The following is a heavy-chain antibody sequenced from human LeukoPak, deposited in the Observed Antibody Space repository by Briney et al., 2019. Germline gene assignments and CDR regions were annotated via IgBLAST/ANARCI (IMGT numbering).Heavy chain of an antibody. D-gene: IGHD4-23*01. CDR1: GFTISTCS. Sequence: GGSLRLSCAASGFTISTCSMSCVRQAPGKGLEWVSGNSGGGTGKGLEWVSAISGSGTGTYYTASVKGRFTISRDNSKNTLYLEMNNLRAEDTAVYYGASNPRSGGNFAYWGQGTLVTVSS. CDR2: ISGSGTGT. J-gene: IGHJ4*02. V-gene: IGHV3-23*01. CDR3: ASNPRSGGNFAY.